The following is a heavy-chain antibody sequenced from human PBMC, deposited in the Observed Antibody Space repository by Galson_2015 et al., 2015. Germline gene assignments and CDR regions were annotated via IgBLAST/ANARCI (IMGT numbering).Heavy chain of an antibody. CDR1: GGSISIGSYY. Sequence: TLSLPCAVSGGSISIGSYYWSWIRQPAGKGLEWIGRIYTSGSTNYNPSLKSRVTISVDTSKNQFSLKLSSVTAADTAVYYCARDRGWGSGWYVGYWGQGTLVTVSS. CDR2: IYTSGST. V-gene: IGHV4-61*02. CDR3: ARDRGWGSGWYVGY. J-gene: IGHJ4*02. D-gene: IGHD6-19*01.